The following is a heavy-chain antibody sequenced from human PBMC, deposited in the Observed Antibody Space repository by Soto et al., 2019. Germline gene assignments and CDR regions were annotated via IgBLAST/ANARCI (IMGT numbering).Heavy chain of an antibody. CDR2: IYYSGST. V-gene: IGHV4-59*01. CDR1: GGSISSYY. Sequence: PSETLSLTCTVSGGSISSYYWSWVRQPPGKGLEWIGYIYYSGSTNYNPSLKSRGTISVDTSKNQFSLKLSSVTAADSSVYYCPREHHFWAQGTLVLVSS. J-gene: IGHJ1*01. CDR3: PREHHF.